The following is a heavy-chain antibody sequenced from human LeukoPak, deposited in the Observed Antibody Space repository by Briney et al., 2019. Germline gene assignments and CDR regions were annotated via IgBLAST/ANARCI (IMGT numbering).Heavy chain of an antibody. CDR3: ATGPLNPWELPTTYNWFDP. D-gene: IGHD1-26*01. CDR2: FDPEDGET. J-gene: IGHJ5*02. Sequence: GASVKVSCKASGYTLTELSMHWVRQAPGKGLEWMGGFDPEDGETIYAQKFQGRVTMTEDTSTDTAYMELSSLRSEDTAVYYCATGPLNPWELPTTYNWFDPWGQGTLVTVSS. V-gene: IGHV1-24*01. CDR1: GYTLTELS.